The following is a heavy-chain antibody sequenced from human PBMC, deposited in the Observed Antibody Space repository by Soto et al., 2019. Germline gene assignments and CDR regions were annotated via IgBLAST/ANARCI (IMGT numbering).Heavy chain of an antibody. Sequence: SETLSLTCTVSGGSISSGGYYWSWIRQHPGKGLEWIGYIYYSGSTYYNPSLKSRVTISVDTSKNQFSLKLSSVTAADTAVYYCARGPDCSSTSCYRLSRLPSWMDVWGQGTTVTVSS. J-gene: IGHJ6*02. CDR3: ARGPDCSSTSCYRLSRLPSWMDV. V-gene: IGHV4-31*03. CDR1: GGSISSGGYY. CDR2: IYYSGST. D-gene: IGHD2-2*01.